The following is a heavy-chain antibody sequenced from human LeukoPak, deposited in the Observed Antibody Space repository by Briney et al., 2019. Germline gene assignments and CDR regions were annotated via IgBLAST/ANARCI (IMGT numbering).Heavy chain of an antibody. CDR3: VKDRTMVRGVMLYYYYGMDV. CDR1: GFTFSSYA. D-gene: IGHD3-10*01. Sequence: GGSLRLSCSASGFTFSSYAMHWVRQAPGKGLEYVSAISSNGGSTYYADSVKGRFTISRDSSKNTLYLQMSSLRAEDTAVYYCVKDRTMVRGVMLYYYYGMDVWGQGTTVTVSS. J-gene: IGHJ6*02. V-gene: IGHV3-64D*06. CDR2: ISSNGGST.